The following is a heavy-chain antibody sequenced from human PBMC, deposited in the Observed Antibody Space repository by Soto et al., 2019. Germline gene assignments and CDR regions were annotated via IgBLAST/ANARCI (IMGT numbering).Heavy chain of an antibody. Sequence: RGESLKISCKGSGYSFAGYWITWVRQKPGKGFEWMGRIDPSDSQTYYSPSFRGHVTISVTKSITTVFLQWSSLRASDTAMYYCARQIYDSDTGPNFQYYFDSWGQGTPVTVSS. J-gene: IGHJ4*02. CDR1: GYSFAGYW. D-gene: IGHD3-22*01. CDR2: IDPSDSQT. CDR3: ARQIYDSDTGPNFQYYFDS. V-gene: IGHV5-10-1*01.